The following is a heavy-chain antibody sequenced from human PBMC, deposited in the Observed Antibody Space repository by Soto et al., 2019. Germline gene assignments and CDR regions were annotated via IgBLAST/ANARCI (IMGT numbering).Heavy chain of an antibody. V-gene: IGHV1-18*01. D-gene: IGHD4-17*01. CDR3: ARRDYGEGSTRFDP. CDR1: GYPFTSYG. CDR2: ISAYNGLT. J-gene: IGHJ5*02. Sequence: QVQLVQSGAEVKKPGASVKVSCKASGYPFTSYGISWVRQAPGQRLEWVGWISAYNGLTRYAQSLQGRVTMTTDSSTTTAYMELRSLTSDDTAVYYCARRDYGEGSTRFDPWGQGTLVTVSS.